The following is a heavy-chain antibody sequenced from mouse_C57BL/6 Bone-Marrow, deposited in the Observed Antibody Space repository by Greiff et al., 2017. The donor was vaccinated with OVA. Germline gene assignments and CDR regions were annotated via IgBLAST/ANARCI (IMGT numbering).Heavy chain of an antibody. CDR2: ISYDGSN. J-gene: IGHJ2*01. D-gene: IGHD1-1*01. CDR3: AREYGPFDY. V-gene: IGHV3-6*01. Sequence: EVQLQESGPGLVKPSQSLSLTCSVTGYSITSGYYWNWIRQFPGNKLEWMGYISYDGSNNYNPSLKNRISITRDTSKNQFFLKLNSVTTEDTATYYCAREYGPFDYWGQGTTLTVSS. CDR1: GYSITSGYY.